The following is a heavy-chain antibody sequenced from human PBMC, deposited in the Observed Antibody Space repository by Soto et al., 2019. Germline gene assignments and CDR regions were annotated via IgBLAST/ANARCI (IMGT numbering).Heavy chain of an antibody. Sequence: GASVKVSCKASGGTFSSYTISWVRQAPGQGLEWMGRIIPILGIANYAQKFQGRVTITAANSTSTAYMEQSSLRSEDTAVYYCASESRDIVLMVYATSYYYYYMDVWGKGTTVTVSS. CDR1: GGTFSSYT. CDR2: IIPILGIA. D-gene: IGHD2-8*01. J-gene: IGHJ6*03. CDR3: ASESRDIVLMVYATSYYYYYMDV. V-gene: IGHV1-69*02.